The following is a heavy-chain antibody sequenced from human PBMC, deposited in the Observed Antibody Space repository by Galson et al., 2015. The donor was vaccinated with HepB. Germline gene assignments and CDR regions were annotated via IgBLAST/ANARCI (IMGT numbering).Heavy chain of an antibody. CDR3: ARGDYDFWSDTVPYYYYYYMDV. D-gene: IGHD3-3*01. J-gene: IGHJ6*03. CDR1: GFTFSSYS. V-gene: IGHV3-48*02. Sequence: SLRLSCAASGFTFSSYSMNWVRQAPGKGLEWVSYISSSSSTIYYADSVKGRFTISRDNAKNSLYLQMNSLRDEDTAVYYCARGDYDFWSDTVPYYYYYYMDVWGKGTTVTVSS. CDR2: ISSSSSTI.